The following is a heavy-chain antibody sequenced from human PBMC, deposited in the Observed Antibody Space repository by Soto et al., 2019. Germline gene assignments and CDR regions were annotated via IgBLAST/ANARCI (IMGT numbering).Heavy chain of an antibody. D-gene: IGHD3-22*01. CDR3: VRGPDYEGYFDY. V-gene: IGHV1-69*13. CDR1: GYIFTSYY. CDR2: IILPFGTP. J-gene: IGHJ4*02. Sequence: SVKVSCXAVGYIFTSYYIHWVRQAPGQGLEWMGGIILPFGTPNYAQKFQGRVTITADESMTTVYMELRGLRFEDTAVYYCVRGPDYEGYFDYWGQGSLVTVSS.